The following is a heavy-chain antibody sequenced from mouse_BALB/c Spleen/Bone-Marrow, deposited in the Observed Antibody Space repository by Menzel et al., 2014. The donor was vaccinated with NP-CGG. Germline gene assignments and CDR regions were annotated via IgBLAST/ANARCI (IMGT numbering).Heavy chain of an antibody. V-gene: IGHV2-9*02. CDR2: LWAGGST. CDR3: AREGRGYYGSSGAAMEY. D-gene: IGHD1-1*01. CDR1: GLSLPSSG. Sequence: VQGVQSATGLVAPSQSLSITCTVSGLSLPSSGVHWVRQPPGKGLEWLGALWAGGSTSYNSALMSRLSINQDNSKSQVVLKVNSLQTDDTATYYCAREGRGYYGSSGAAMEYWGQGPPVTVSS. J-gene: IGHJ4*01.